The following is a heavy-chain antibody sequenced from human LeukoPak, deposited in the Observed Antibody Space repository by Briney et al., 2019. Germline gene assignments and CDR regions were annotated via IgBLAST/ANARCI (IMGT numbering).Heavy chain of an antibody. CDR1: GYTFTGYY. CDR3: ARGSLSKAVAGHYYYYMDV. D-gene: IGHD6-19*01. J-gene: IGHJ6*03. Sequence: ASVKVSCKASGYTFTGYYMHWVRQAPGQGLEWMGWINPNSGGTNYAQKFQGRVTMTRDTSISTAYMELSRLRSDDTAVYYCARGSLSKAVAGHYYYYMDVWGKGTTVTVSS. CDR2: INPNSGGT. V-gene: IGHV1-2*02.